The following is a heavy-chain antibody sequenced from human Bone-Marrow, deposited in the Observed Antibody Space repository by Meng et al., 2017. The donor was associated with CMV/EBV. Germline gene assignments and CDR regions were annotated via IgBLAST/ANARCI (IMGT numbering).Heavy chain of an antibody. D-gene: IGHD3-10*01. CDR1: GGSISSSNW. CDR2: IYHSGST. CDR3: ARIPHYGSFGYFDY. V-gene: IGHV4-4*02. J-gene: IGHJ4*02. Sequence: SETLSLTCAVSGGSISSSNWWSWVRQPPGKGLEWIGEIYHSGSTNYHPSLKSRVTISVDKSKNQFSLKLSSVTAADTAVYYCARIPHYGSFGYFDYWGQGTLVTVSS.